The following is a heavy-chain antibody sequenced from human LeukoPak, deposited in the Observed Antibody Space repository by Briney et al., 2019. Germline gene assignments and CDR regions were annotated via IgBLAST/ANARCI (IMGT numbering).Heavy chain of an antibody. D-gene: IGHD3-3*01. J-gene: IGHJ6*02. CDR1: GGSISSGGYS. Sequence: SETLSLTCAVSGGSISSGGYSWSWIRQPPGKGLEWIGYIYHSGSTYYNPSLKSRVTISVDRSKNQFSLKLSSVTAADTAVYYCATEMYYDPSPRYYGMDVWGQGTTVTVSS. CDR3: ATEMYYDPSPRYYGMDV. V-gene: IGHV4-30-2*01. CDR2: IYHSGST.